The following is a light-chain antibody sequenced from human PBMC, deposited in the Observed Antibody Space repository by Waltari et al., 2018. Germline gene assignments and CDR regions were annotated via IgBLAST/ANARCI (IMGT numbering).Light chain of an antibody. Sequence: DIQMTQSPSSLSASVGDRVPTTCRESQNIDSDLNWYQQKPGKAPRLLIYAASSLQRGVPSRFSGSGSGTDFTLTVSSLQPEDFAIYYCQQSYTTPPMYTFGQGTKLEIK. CDR1: QNIDSD. J-gene: IGKJ2*01. CDR2: AAS. CDR3: QQSYTTPPMYT. V-gene: IGKV1-39*01.